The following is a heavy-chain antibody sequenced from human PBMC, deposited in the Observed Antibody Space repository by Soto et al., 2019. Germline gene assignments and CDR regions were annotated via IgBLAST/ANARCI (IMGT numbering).Heavy chain of an antibody. V-gene: IGHV4-31*03. J-gene: IGHJ5*02. CDR3: ARDKGAAAGMFDP. CDR1: GGSISSGGYY. D-gene: IGHD6-13*01. Sequence: QVQLQESGPGLVKPSQTLSLTCTVSGGSISSGGYYWSWIRQHPGKGLEWIGYIYYSGTTYYNPSLKSRVTISVDTSKNQFSLKLSSVTAADTAVYYCARDKGAAAGMFDPWGQGTLVTVSS. CDR2: IYYSGTT.